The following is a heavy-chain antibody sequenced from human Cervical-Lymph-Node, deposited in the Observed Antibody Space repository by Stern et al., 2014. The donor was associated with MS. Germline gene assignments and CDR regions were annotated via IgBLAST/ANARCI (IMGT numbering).Heavy chain of an antibody. CDR3: TRGRGTLLYLH. D-gene: IGHD2-15*01. Sequence: QDQLVQSGAALRKPGASVEVSCEASGYNFIDYYIHWVRQAPGQGLEWVGWINPHTGDTRYAQNFIGRVAMTRDTSINTAYLELNSLTSDDTAFYYCTRGRGTLLYLHWGQGTLITVSS. CDR1: GYNFIDYY. CDR2: INPHTGDT. V-gene: IGHV1-2*02. J-gene: IGHJ4*02.